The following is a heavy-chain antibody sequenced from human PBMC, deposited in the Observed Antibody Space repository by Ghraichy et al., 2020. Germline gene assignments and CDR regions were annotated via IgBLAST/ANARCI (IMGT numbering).Heavy chain of an antibody. CDR3: ARGVDIVVLSAFDI. CDR2: IYSGGST. CDR1: GFTVGSNY. J-gene: IGHJ3*02. Sequence: GSLRLSCAASGFTVGSNYMSWVPQAPGKGLEWVSVIYSGGSTYYADSVKGRFTISRDNSKNTLYLQMNSLRAEDTAVYYCARGVDIVVLSAFDIWGQGTMVTVSS. D-gene: IGHD5-12*01. V-gene: IGHV3-53*01.